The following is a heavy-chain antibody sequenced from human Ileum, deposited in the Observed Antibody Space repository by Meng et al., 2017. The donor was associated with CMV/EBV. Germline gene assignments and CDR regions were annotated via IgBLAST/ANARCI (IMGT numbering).Heavy chain of an antibody. V-gene: IGHV4-4*07. Sequence: QGRLQEPGPGLVKPSETLSLTCTVSGGSINNYYWSWIRQSAGKGLEWIGRFYSSDTYNYHPSLNSRVTMSLDTSKKQFSLILSSVTAADTARYYCARGPGASTREGFDHWGLGTLVTVSS. CDR3: ARGPGASTREGFDH. J-gene: IGHJ4*02. CDR1: GGSINNYY. D-gene: IGHD1-26*01. CDR2: FYSSDTY.